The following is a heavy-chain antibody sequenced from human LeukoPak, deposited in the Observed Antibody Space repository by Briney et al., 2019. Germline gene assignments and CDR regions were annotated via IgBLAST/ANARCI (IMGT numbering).Heavy chain of an antibody. CDR2: INPTSGVT. CDR1: GYAFSGPY. J-gene: IGHJ4*02. CDR3: AREGVTTVTEYYFDY. V-gene: IGHV1-2*02. D-gene: IGHD4-17*01. Sequence: ASVRVSCKASGYAFSGPYIHWVRQAPGQGPEWMGWINPTSGVTKYAQKFQGRVTMTRDTSIRTAYMDLSSLRSDDTAVYYCAREGVTTVTEYYFDYWGQGTLVTVSS.